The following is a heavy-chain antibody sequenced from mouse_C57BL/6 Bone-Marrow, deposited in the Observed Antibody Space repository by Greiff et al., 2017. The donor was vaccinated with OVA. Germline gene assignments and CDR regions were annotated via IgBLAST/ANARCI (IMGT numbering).Heavy chain of an antibody. Sequence: EVQLVESGGGLVKPGGSLKLSCAASGFTFSDYGMHWVRQAPEKGLEWVAYISSGSSTIYYADTVKGRFTISRDNAKNTLCLQMTSLRSEDTAMYYCARGGVVAGRFGVWGTGTTVTVSS. CDR3: ARGGVVAGRFGV. D-gene: IGHD1-1*01. J-gene: IGHJ1*03. CDR2: ISSGSSTI. V-gene: IGHV5-17*01. CDR1: GFTFSDYG.